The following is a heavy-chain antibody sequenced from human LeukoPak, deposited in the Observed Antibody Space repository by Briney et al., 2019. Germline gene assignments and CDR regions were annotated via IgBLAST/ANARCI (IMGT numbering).Heavy chain of an antibody. Sequence: SETLSLTCTVSGGSISSYYWSWIRQPPGKGLEWIGYIYTSGSTNYNPSLKSRVTISVDTSKNQFSLKLSSVTDADTAVYYCARHGFPFIAAALAWFDPWGQGTLVTVSS. V-gene: IGHV4-4*09. CDR2: IYTSGST. CDR3: ARHGFPFIAAALAWFDP. D-gene: IGHD6-13*01. CDR1: GGSISSYY. J-gene: IGHJ5*02.